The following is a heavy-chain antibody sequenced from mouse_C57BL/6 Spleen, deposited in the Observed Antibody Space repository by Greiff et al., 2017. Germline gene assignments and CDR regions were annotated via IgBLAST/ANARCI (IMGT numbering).Heavy chain of an antibody. CDR3: ARDGALRDFDY. D-gene: IGHD1-1*01. V-gene: IGHV3-6*01. CDR1: GYSITSGYY. J-gene: IGHJ2*01. CDR2: ISYDGSN. Sequence: DVKLQESGPGLVKPSQSLSLTCSVTGYSITSGYYWNWIRQFPGNKLEWMGYISYDGSNNYNPSLKNRISITRDTSKNQFFLKLNSVTTEDTATYYCARDGALRDFDYWGQGTTLTVSS.